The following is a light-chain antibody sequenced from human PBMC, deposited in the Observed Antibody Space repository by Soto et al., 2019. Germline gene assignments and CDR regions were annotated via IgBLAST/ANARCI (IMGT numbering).Light chain of an antibody. J-gene: IGKJ1*01. CDR3: QQEGT. CDR2: KAS. Sequence: DIQMTQSPSTLSASVGDTVIITCRASQSISIWLAWYQQKPGKAPKLLIYKASSLESGVPSRFSGSGSGTEFTLTINNLQPDDSAAYYCQQEGTFGQGTKVEI. V-gene: IGKV1-5*03. CDR1: QSISIW.